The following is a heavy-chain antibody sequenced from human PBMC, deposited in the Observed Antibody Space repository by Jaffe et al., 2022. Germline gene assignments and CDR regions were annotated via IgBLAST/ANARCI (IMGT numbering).Heavy chain of an antibody. CDR2: IYHSGST. CDR1: GYSISSGYY. Sequence: QVQLQESGPGLVKPSETLSLTCAVSGYSISSGYYWGWIRQPPGKGLEWIGSIYHSGSTYYNPSLKSRVTISVDTSKNQFSLKLSSVTAADTAVYYCARPLTGDPDDAFDIWGQGTMVTVSS. D-gene: IGHD7-27*01. CDR3: ARPLTGDPDDAFDI. J-gene: IGHJ3*02. V-gene: IGHV4-38-2*01.